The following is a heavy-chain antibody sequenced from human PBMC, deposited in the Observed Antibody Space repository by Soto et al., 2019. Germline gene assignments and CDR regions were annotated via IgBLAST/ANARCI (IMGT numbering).Heavy chain of an antibody. CDR2: IYYSGST. Sequence: QLQLQESGPGLVKPSETLSLTCTVSGGSISSSSYYWGWIRQPPGKGLEWIGRIYYSGSTYYNPSLKGRVTLSVDTAKPRFSLTLSSVTAADTAVYYCATLWGQDWGQGTLVTVSS. CDR3: ATLWGQD. D-gene: IGHD3-10*01. CDR1: GGSISSSSYY. V-gene: IGHV4-39*01. J-gene: IGHJ4*02.